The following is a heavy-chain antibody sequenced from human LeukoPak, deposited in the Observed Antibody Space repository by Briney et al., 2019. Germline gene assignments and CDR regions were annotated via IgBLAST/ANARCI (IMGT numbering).Heavy chain of an antibody. D-gene: IGHD3-22*01. CDR1: GFTFSSYA. V-gene: IGHV3-23*01. Sequence: GGSLRLSCAVSGFTFSSYAMSWVRQAPGKGLEWVSAISGSGGSTYYADSVKGRFTISRDNSKNTLYLQMNSLRAEDTAVYYCAKGTDPNYDSSGYYYGFDYWGQGTLVTVSS. J-gene: IGHJ4*02. CDR2: ISGSGGST. CDR3: AKGTDPNYDSSGYYYGFDY.